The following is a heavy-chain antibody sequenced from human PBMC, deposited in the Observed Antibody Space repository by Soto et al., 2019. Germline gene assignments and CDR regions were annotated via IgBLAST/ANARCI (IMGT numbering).Heavy chain of an antibody. J-gene: IGHJ4*02. CDR2: ISTSSSYI. Sequence: ESGGGLVKPGGSLRLSCAASGFTFSSYSMNWVRQAPGKGLEWVSSISTSSSYIYYADSVKGRFTISRDNAKKSLYLQMNSLRAEDTAVYYCARDRITMVRGVITAGFDYWGQGTLVTVSS. CDR1: GFTFSSYS. V-gene: IGHV3-21*01. D-gene: IGHD3-10*01. CDR3: ARDRITMVRGVITAGFDY.